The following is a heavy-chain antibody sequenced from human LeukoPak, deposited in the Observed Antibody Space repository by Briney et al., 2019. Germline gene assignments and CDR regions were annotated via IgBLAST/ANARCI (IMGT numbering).Heavy chain of an antibody. CDR1: GFTFADFA. V-gene: IGHV3-9*01. Sequence: GGSRRPSCAVSGFTFADFAIHWVRQVHGKGREWVSGSIWNSDCIGYGDSVKGGFTTSRDNAKNSLYLQMNSLRAEDTGFYYCAINGGGDSGYGNFDYWGQGTLVTVSS. CDR3: AINGGGDSGYGNFDY. D-gene: IGHD5-12*01. J-gene: IGHJ4*02. CDR2: SIWNSDCI.